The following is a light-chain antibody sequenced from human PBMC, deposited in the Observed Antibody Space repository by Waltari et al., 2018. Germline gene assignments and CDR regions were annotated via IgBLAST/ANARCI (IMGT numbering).Light chain of an antibody. CDR1: KLGDKY. CDR2: QDS. Sequence: SYELTQPPSVSVSPGPTASITCSGDKLGDKYACWYQQKPGQSPVLVIYQDSKRPSGIPERFSGSNSGNTATLTISGTQAMDEADYYCQAWDSSTFGGGTKLTVL. J-gene: IGLJ2*01. V-gene: IGLV3-1*01. CDR3: QAWDSST.